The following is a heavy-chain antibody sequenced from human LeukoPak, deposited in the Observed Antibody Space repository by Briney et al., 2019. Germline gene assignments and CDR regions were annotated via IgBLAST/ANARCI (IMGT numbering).Heavy chain of an antibody. Sequence: GGSLTLSCAASGFIFGRDSMNWVRQAPGRGLEWIPYISRDSDIRYYADSVRGRFHISRDNARNSLYLQMNSLRAEDTAVYYCAREMMTTEDQEPFDYWGQGTLVTVSS. CDR1: GFIFGRDS. CDR3: AREMMTTEDQEPFDY. CDR2: ISRDSDIR. D-gene: IGHD1-14*01. J-gene: IGHJ4*02. V-gene: IGHV3-48*01.